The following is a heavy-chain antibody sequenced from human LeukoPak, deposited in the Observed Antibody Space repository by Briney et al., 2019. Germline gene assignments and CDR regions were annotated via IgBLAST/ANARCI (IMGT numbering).Heavy chain of an antibody. Sequence: PGGSLRLSCAASGFTFSSYWMTWVRQAPGKGLEWMANIKQDGSEKYYVDSVKGRFTISRDNAKNSLYLQMNSLRAEDTAVYYCARDVDYYDSSGEPRDAFDIWGQGTMVTVSS. J-gene: IGHJ3*02. V-gene: IGHV3-7*01. CDR1: GFTFSSYW. CDR3: ARDVDYYDSSGEPRDAFDI. CDR2: IKQDGSEK. D-gene: IGHD3-22*01.